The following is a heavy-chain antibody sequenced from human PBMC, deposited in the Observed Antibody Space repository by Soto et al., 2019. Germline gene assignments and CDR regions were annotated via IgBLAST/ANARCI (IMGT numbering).Heavy chain of an antibody. CDR2: IYYSGST. Sequence: PSETLSLTCTVSGGSITTDFWSWTRQPPGKGLEWIGNIYYSGSTNYNPSIKSRVTISLDTSKNEFSLKLISVTAADTAVYYCASTRRWLSFDSWGPGTLVTVSS. V-gene: IGHV4-59*01. CDR3: ASTRRWLSFDS. CDR1: GGSITTDF. J-gene: IGHJ4*02. D-gene: IGHD3-22*01.